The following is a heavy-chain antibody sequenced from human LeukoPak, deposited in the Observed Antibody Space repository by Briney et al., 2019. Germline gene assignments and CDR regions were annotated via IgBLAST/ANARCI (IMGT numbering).Heavy chain of an antibody. V-gene: IGHV3-9*01. CDR1: GFTFKNYA. Sequence: PGRSLRLSCAASGFTFKNYAMHWVRQAPGKGLEWVSSISWNSDNVDYADSVKGRFTISRDNAKNSLYLQMNSLRAEDTAVYYCAREGSRYSYGYFDYWGQGTLVTVSS. J-gene: IGHJ4*02. CDR3: AREGSRYSYGYFDY. D-gene: IGHD5-18*01. CDR2: ISWNSDNV.